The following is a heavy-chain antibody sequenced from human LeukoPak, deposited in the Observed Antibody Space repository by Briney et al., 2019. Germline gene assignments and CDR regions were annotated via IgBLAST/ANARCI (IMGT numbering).Heavy chain of an antibody. V-gene: IGHV1-18*01. CDR2: ISAYNGNT. D-gene: IGHD2-15*01. CDR3: ARDTAVVAATPYPFDY. CDR1: GYTFTSYG. J-gene: IGHJ4*02. Sequence: ASVKVSCKASGYTFTSYGISWVRQAPGQGLEWMGWISAYNGNTNYAQKLQGRVTMTTDTSTSTAYMELRSLRSDDTAVYYCARDTAVVAATPYPFDYWGQETLVTVSS.